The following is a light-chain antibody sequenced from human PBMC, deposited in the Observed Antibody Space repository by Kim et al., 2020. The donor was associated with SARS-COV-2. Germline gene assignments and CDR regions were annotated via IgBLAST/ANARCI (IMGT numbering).Light chain of an antibody. CDR3: CSYAGSSTSEV. Sequence: SITISCTGTTSSVVGGNLVSSYHQHHGRAPNLMIYEVSKQPSGVSNDFFGSYYGNTAAPPISGLQAAEEADYYCCSYAGSSTSEVFGGGTQLTVL. J-gene: IGLJ2*01. CDR2: EVS. CDR1: TSSVVGGNL. V-gene: IGLV2-23*02.